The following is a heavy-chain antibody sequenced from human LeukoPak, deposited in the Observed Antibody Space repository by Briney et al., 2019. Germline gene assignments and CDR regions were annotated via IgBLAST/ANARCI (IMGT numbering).Heavy chain of an antibody. Sequence: GGSLRLSCAASGFTFSSYWMSWVRQAPGKGLEWVANIKRDGSEKYYVDSVKGRFTISRDNAKNSLYLQMNSLRAEDTAVYYCARDYDILTEGDYYYYYMDVWGKGTTVTVSS. CDR2: IKRDGSEK. CDR1: GFTFSSYW. J-gene: IGHJ6*03. D-gene: IGHD3-9*01. CDR3: ARDYDILTEGDYYYYYMDV. V-gene: IGHV3-7*01.